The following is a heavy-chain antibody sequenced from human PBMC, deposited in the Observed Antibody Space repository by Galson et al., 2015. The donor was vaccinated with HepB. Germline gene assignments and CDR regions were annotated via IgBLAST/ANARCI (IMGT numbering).Heavy chain of an antibody. CDR1: GFTFSSYS. CDR3: ARDREYQLLWGFDY. J-gene: IGHJ4*02. V-gene: IGHV3-48*01. Sequence: SLRLSCAASGFTFSSYSMNWVRQAPGKGLEWVSYISSSSSTIYYADSVKGQFTISRDNAKNSLYLQMNSLRAEDTAVYYCARDREYQLLWGFDYWGQGTLVTVSS. D-gene: IGHD2-2*01. CDR2: ISSSSSTI.